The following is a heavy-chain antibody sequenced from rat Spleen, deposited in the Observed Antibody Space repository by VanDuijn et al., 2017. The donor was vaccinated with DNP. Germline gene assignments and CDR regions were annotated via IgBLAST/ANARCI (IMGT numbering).Heavy chain of an antibody. Sequence: VQLKESGPGLVQPSQTLSLTCTVSGFSLTSYTVSWVRQPPGKGLEWIGHISYSRSTSYHPSLKSRISITRDTSKNQFFLQLNSVTTEDTATYYCARYTTGVDYWGQGVMVTVSS. CDR1: GFSLTSYT. V-gene: IGHV3-1*01. D-gene: IGHD1-11*01. CDR2: ISYSRST. J-gene: IGHJ2*01. CDR3: ARYTTGVDY.